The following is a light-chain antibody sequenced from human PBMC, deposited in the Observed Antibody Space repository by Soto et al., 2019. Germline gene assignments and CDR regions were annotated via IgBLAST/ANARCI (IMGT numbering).Light chain of an antibody. CDR3: QQSVSTPIYS. J-gene: IGKJ2*03. V-gene: IGKV1-39*01. CDR1: QNLDNY. CDR2: ASS. Sequence: DIQMTQSPSSLSASVGDRVTITCRASQNLDNYLNWYQQKPGKAPNLLIYASSHLKSGVPSRFAGSGSGTHFTLTISSLQPEDVGTYYCQQSVSTPIYSFGQGTKVDMK.